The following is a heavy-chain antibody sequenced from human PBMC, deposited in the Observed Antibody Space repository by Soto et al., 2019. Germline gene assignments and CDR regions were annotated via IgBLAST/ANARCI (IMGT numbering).Heavy chain of an antibody. CDR1: GFTFSTYA. Sequence: EVQLLESGGGLPQPGGSLRLSCAASGFTFSTYAMSWVRQAPGKGLEWVSEISWSGGSTYYADSVKGRFTISRDNSEDALYLQTTSLRADDTALYFCARKNGGSSCPFDYWGQGSMVIVST. V-gene: IGHV3-23*01. CDR3: ARKNGGSSCPFDY. CDR2: ISWSGGST. J-gene: IGHJ4*02. D-gene: IGHD2-2*01.